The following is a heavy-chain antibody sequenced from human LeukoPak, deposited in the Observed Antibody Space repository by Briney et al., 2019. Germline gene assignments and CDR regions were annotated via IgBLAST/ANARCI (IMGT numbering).Heavy chain of an antibody. Sequence: GGSLRLSCAVSGFIFSDYGFHWFRQAPGKGLELVAVTRFDGSIKQYAGSVKGRFTISRDDSKNTLYLQMNFLKSEDTAVYYCARWGGTRQYYFDYWGQGTLVTVSS. CDR2: TRFDGSIK. J-gene: IGHJ4*02. D-gene: IGHD1-1*01. CDR3: ARWGGTRQYYFDY. V-gene: IGHV3-33*01. CDR1: GFIFSDYG.